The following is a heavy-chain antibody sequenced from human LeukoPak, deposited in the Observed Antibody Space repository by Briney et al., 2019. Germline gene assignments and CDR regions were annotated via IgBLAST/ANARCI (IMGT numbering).Heavy chain of an antibody. D-gene: IGHD4-17*01. CDR3: AREGRQDYVYFDY. Sequence: PSETLSLTCTVSGGSISDYYWSWIRQPPGKGLEWIGYINCSGNTNYNPSLKSRVTISVDTSKNQFSLRLTSVTAADTAVFYCAREGRQDYVYFDYWGQGSLVTVSS. CDR2: INCSGNT. J-gene: IGHJ4*02. CDR1: GGSISDYY. V-gene: IGHV4-59*01.